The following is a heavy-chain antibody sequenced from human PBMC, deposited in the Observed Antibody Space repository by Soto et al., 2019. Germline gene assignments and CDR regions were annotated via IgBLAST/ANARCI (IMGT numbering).Heavy chain of an antibody. CDR1: GGAFSSYA. CDR3: ARDTIFGVVMYLMDV. J-gene: IGHJ6*02. Sequence: VKVSCKASGGAFSSYAISWVRQAPGQGLEWMGGIIPIFGTANYAQKFQGRVTITADKSTSTAYMELSSLRSEDTAVYYCARDTIFGVVMYLMDVWGQGTTVTVSS. D-gene: IGHD3-3*01. CDR2: IIPIFGTA. V-gene: IGHV1-69*06.